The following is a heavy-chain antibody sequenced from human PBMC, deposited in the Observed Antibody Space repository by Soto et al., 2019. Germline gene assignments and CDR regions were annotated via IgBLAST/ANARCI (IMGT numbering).Heavy chain of an antibody. CDR1: GGSMSSYY. D-gene: IGHD3-3*01. J-gene: IGHJ5*02. Sequence: SETLSLTCTVSGGSMSSYYWTWIRQPAGKGLEWIGRVYSSGGTHYNPSLKSRVTISLDTSKNQFSLRLISVTDADTAVYYCARGQRFSDWFDPWGQGTLVTAPQ. CDR2: VYSSGGT. V-gene: IGHV4-4*07. CDR3: ARGQRFSDWFDP.